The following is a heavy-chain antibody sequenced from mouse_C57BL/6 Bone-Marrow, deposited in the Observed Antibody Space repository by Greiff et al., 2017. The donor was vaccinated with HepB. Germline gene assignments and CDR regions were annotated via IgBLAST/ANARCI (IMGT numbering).Heavy chain of an antibody. D-gene: IGHD1-1*01. Sequence: EVQLQQSGPELVKPGASVKMSCKASGYTFTDYNMHWVKQSHGKSLEWIGYINPNNGGTSHNQKFKGKATLTVNKSSSTAYMELRSLTSEDSAVYYCAREIYYGSSYLPWFAYWGQGTLVTVSA. CDR1: GYTFTDYN. CDR2: INPNNGGT. J-gene: IGHJ3*01. CDR3: AREIYYGSSYLPWFAY. V-gene: IGHV1-22*01.